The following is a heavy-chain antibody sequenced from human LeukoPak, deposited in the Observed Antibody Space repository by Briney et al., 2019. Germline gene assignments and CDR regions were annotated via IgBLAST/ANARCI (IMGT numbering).Heavy chain of an antibody. CDR1: GFTVSSNC. J-gene: IGHJ4*02. V-gene: IGHV3-66*01. CDR2: IYSGGST. CDR3: ARDRYYGSGSYYNPV. D-gene: IGHD3-10*01. Sequence: GGSLRLSCAASGFTVSSNCMSWVRQAPGKGLEWVSVIYSGGSTYYADSVKGRFTISRDNSKNTLYLQMNSLRAEDTAVYYCARDRYYGSGSYYNPVWGQGTLVTVSS.